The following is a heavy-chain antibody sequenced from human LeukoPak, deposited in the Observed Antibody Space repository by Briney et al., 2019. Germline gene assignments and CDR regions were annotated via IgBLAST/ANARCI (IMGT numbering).Heavy chain of an antibody. J-gene: IGHJ5*02. D-gene: IGHD2-2*01. CDR2: FDPEDGET. V-gene: IGHV1-24*01. CDR3: ATQVPAAPGPREQNWFDP. CDR1: GYTLTELS. Sequence: ASVKVSCKVSGYTLTELSMHWVRQAPGKGPEWMGGFDPEDGETIYAQKFQGRVTMTEDTSTDTAYMELSSLRPEDTAVYYCATQVPAAPGPREQNWFDPWGQGTLVTVSS.